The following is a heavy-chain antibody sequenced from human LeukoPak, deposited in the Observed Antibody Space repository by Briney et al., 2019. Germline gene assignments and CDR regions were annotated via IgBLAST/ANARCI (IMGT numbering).Heavy chain of an antibody. CDR3: ARGPSAITMIVASMTGFDY. Sequence: SETLSLTCAVSGGSFSGNHWSWIRQPPGQGLEWMGEINHSGSTNYNPYLKSRVTISVDTAKNQFSLKRSAVIAVDTPVYYCARGPSAITMIVASMTGFDYWGQGTRVTVSS. V-gene: IGHV4-34*01. D-gene: IGHD3-22*01. CDR2: INHSGST. J-gene: IGHJ4*02. CDR1: GGSFSGNH.